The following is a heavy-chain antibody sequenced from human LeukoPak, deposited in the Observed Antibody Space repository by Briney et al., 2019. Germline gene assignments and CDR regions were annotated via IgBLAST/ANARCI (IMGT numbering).Heavy chain of an antibody. D-gene: IGHD3-10*01. CDR3: ARSYGSGSFQSYYHYYMDV. V-gene: IGHV1-2*02. CDR2: INPNSGGT. Sequence: ASVKVSCKASGYTFTGYYMHWVRQAPGQGLEWMGWINPNSGGTNYAQKFQGRVTMTRDMSISTAYMELSRLRGDDTALYYCARSYGSGSFQSYYHYYMDVWGEGTTVTVSS. CDR1: GYTFTGYY. J-gene: IGHJ6*03.